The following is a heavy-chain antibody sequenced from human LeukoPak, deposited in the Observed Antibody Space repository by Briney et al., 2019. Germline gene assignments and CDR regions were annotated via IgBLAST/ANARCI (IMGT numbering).Heavy chain of an antibody. CDR3: AREILYDSTGYYL. Sequence: PSETLSLTCTVSGGSIRRYYWSWMRQPRGRGREWSGYIYYSGSTNHNPSLKSRVTISVDTSKNQFSLKLSSVTAADTAVYYCAREILYDSTGYYLWGQGTLVTVSS. D-gene: IGHD3-22*01. J-gene: IGHJ4*02. CDR1: GGSIRRYY. V-gene: IGHV4-59*01. CDR2: IYYSGST.